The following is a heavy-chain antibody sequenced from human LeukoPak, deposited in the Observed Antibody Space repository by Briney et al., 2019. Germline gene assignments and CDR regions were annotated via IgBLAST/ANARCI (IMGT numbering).Heavy chain of an antibody. CDR1: GFTFSSYS. D-gene: IGHD3-22*01. V-gene: IGHV3-48*02. J-gene: IGHJ4*02. CDR2: ISSSSSTI. Sequence: SGGSLRLSCAASGFTFSSYSMNWVRQAPGKGLEWVSYISSSSSTIYYADSVKGRFTISRDNAKNSLYLQMNSLRDEDTAVYYCARATLTSLVVISSYWGQGTLVTVSS. CDR3: ARATLTSLVVISSY.